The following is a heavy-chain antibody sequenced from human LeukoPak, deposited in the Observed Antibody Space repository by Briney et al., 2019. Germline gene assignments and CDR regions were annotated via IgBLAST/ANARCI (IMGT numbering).Heavy chain of an antibody. J-gene: IGHJ4*02. D-gene: IGHD3-10*01. Sequence: PGRSLRLSCAASGFTFSSHAMHWVRQAPGKGLEYVSSISSNGGSTYYADSVKGRFTISRDNSKNTLYLQMSSLRAEDTAVYYCVSPSYGSGSYELDYWGQGTLVTVSS. V-gene: IGHV3-64D*06. CDR3: VSPSYGSGSYELDY. CDR2: ISSNGGST. CDR1: GFTFSSHA.